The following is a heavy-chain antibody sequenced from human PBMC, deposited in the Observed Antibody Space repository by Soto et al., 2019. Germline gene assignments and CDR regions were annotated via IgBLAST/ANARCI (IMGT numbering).Heavy chain of an antibody. D-gene: IGHD3-3*01. V-gene: IGHV3-23*01. Sequence: PGGTLRLSCGASGFTFSSYPVSLVRQAPEKGLVCVSAVGGSGGSTYYADSGKGRFTIYRDNSKNTLYLQMNSLRAEDTAVYYCAKDSPLRFPGGMDVWGQGTTVTVSS. CDR1: GFTFSSYP. CDR3: AKDSPLRFPGGMDV. CDR2: VGGSGGST. J-gene: IGHJ6*02.